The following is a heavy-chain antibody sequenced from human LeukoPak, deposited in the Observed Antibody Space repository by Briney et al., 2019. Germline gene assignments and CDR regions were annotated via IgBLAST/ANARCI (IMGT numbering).Heavy chain of an antibody. CDR1: GYTFTSYG. J-gene: IGHJ4*02. Sequence: ASVKVSCKASGYTFTSYGISWVRQAPGQGLEWMGWISAYNGNTNYAQKLQGRATMTTDTSTSTAYMELRSLRSDDTAVYYCARSHCVGTYYDFWSGYYTEGLHYWGQGTLVTVSS. V-gene: IGHV1-18*01. CDR2: ISAYNGNT. D-gene: IGHD3-3*01. CDR3: ARSHCVGTYYDFWSGYYTEGLHY.